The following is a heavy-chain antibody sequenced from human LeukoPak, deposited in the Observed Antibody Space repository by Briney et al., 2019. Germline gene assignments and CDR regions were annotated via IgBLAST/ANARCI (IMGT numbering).Heavy chain of an antibody. CDR1: GFIFSNYW. CDR2: INPDGSTT. Sequence: GGSLRLSCAASGFIFSNYWMHWVRHDRGKGLVWVSFINPDGSTTHYADFVEGRFTLSRHNAKSSLYLQMNSLRAEDTAVYYCARGRFHALEWLMTFEYWGLGTLVTVSS. D-gene: IGHD3-3*01. CDR3: ARGRFHALEWLMTFEY. J-gene: IGHJ4*02. V-gene: IGHV3-74*01.